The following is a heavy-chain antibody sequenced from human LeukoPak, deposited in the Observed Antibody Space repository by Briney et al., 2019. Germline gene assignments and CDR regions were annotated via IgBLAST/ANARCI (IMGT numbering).Heavy chain of an antibody. J-gene: IGHJ4*02. D-gene: IGHD2-8*01. CDR2: ITGSGGTT. CDR1: GSTFHNYA. CDR3: AKGPDKYGIKAYADF. Sequence: GGSLRLSCAASGSTFHNYAMSWVRQAPGKGLEWVSAITGSGGTTYYADSAKGRFTISRDNSKNTVYLQTNSLRAEDTAVYYCAKGPDKYGIKAYADFWGQGTLVTVSS. V-gene: IGHV3-23*01.